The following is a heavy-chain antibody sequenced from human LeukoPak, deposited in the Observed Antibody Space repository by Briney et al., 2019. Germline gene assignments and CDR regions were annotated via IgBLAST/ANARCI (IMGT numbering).Heavy chain of an antibody. CDR2: IYSGGNT. CDR3: AKDRSHSSGCLDY. J-gene: IGHJ4*02. CDR1: GFSVSSTY. V-gene: IGHV3-66*01. D-gene: IGHD6-19*01. Sequence: PGGSLRLSCAASGFSVSSTYMSWVRQAPGKGLEWVSVIYSGGNTFYADSVKGRFTISRDDSKNTLYLQMNNLRAEDTAVYYCAKDRSHSSGCLDYWGQGTLVTVSS.